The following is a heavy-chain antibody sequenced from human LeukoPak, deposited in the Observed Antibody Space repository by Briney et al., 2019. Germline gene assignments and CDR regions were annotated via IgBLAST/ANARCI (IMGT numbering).Heavy chain of an antibody. J-gene: IGHJ4*02. CDR2: ISGSGGST. D-gene: IGHD3-3*01. CDR1: GFTFSSYA. CDR3: ARGSGQNGSGDY. V-gene: IGHV3-23*01. Sequence: GGSLRLSCAASGFTFSSYAMSWVRQAPGKGLEWVSAISGSGGSTYYADSVKGRFTISRDNAKNSLYLQMNSLRAEDTAVYYCARGSGQNGSGDYWGQGTLVTVSS.